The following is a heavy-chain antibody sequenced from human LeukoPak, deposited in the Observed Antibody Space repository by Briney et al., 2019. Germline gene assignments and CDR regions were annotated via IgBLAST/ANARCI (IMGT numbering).Heavy chain of an antibody. J-gene: IGHJ3*01. CDR3: ARAGYCSGGSCYDAFHV. V-gene: IGHV3-72*01. Sequence: GGSLRLSCAASGFSFSDYYMDWVRQAPGKGLEWVGRSRNKANRYTTEYAASVKGRFNISRDDSKNSLYLQMNSLKTEDTAVFYCARAGYCSGGSCYDAFHVWGRGTMVTVSS. D-gene: IGHD2-15*01. CDR1: GFSFSDYY. CDR2: SRNKANRYTT.